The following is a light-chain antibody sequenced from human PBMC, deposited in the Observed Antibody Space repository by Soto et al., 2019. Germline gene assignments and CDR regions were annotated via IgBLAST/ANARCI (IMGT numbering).Light chain of an antibody. CDR2: KAS. Sequence: DIQMTQSPSTLSASVGDRVTITCRASQSISSWLAWYQQKPGKAPKHLIYKASSLESGVPSRFSCKGSETAITLTIIKLQSSDIETYNQHQYCGPYTFGQRTKLESK. J-gene: IGKJ2*01. V-gene: IGKV1-5*03. CDR1: QSISSW. CDR3: HQYCGPYT.